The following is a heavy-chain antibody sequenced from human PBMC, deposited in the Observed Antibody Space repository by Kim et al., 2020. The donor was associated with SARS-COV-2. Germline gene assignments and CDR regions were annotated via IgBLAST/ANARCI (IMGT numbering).Heavy chain of an antibody. J-gene: IGHJ4*02. CDR3: AKDTRGFGELEGLNDY. Sequence: SVKCRFTISRDNSKNTLYLQMNSLRAEDTAVYYCAKDTRGFGELEGLNDYWGQGTLVTVSS. V-gene: IGHV3-30*02. D-gene: IGHD3-10*01.